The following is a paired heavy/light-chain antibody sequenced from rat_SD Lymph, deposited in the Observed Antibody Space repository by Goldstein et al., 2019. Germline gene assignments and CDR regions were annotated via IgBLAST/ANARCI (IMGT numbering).Light chain of an antibody. CDR1: QSLEYSDGYTY. V-gene: IGKV1S26*01. CDR2: EVS. Sequence: DVVLTQTPVSLSVTLGDQASISCRSSQSLEYSDGYTYLEWYLQKPGQSPQLLIYEVSNRFSGVPDRFIGSGSGTDFTLKISRVEPEDLGVYYCFQATHDPRTFGGGTKLELK. CDR3: FQATHDPRT. J-gene: IGKJ1*01.
Heavy chain of an antibody. J-gene: IGHJ2*01. CDR3: ARLEYTTDSYFDY. CDR2: ISTSGSRT. Sequence: EVHLVESGGGLVQPGRSLKLSCAASGFTFSDYYMAWVRQAPKKGLEWVATISTSGSRTYYPDSVKGRFTISRDDAKSTLYLQMNSLKSEDTATYYCARLEYTTDSYFDYWGQGVMVTVSS. D-gene: IGHD1-6*01. V-gene: IGHV5-7*01. CDR1: GFTFSDYY.